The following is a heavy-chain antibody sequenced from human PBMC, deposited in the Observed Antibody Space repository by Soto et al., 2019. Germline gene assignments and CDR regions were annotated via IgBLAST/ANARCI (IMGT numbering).Heavy chain of an antibody. CDR3: ARGAPGQLPATGY. V-gene: IGHV1-8*01. D-gene: IGHD2-2*01. CDR2: MNPNSGNT. J-gene: IGHJ4*02. Sequence: QMQLVQSGAEVKKPGASVKVSCKASGYTFTSYDINWLRQATGQGLVWRGWMNPNSGNTGYAQKFQGRVTMTRNTSMSTAYMEFSSLTSEHTAVYYCARGAPGQLPATGYWGQGTLVTV. CDR1: GYTFTSYD.